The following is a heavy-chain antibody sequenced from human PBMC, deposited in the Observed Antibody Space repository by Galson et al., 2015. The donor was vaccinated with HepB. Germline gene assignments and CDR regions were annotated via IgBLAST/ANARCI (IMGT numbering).Heavy chain of an antibody. J-gene: IGHJ4*02. D-gene: IGHD5/OR15-5a*01. CDR1: GFTFSSYA. CDR3: AKGSLRFRYNFDY. CDR2: ISGSGGST. Sequence: SLRLSCAASGFTFSSYAMSWVRQAPGKGLGWVSAISGSGGSTYYADSVKGRFTISRDNSKNTLYLQMNSLRAEDTAVYYCAKGSLRFRYNFDYWGQGTLVTVSS. V-gene: IGHV3-23*01.